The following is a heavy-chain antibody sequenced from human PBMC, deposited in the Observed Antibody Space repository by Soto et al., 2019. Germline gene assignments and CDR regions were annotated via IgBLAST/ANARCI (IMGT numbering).Heavy chain of an antibody. CDR1: GFTFSSYA. Sequence: PGGSLRLSCAASGFTFSSYAMSWVRQAPGKGLEWVSAISGSGGSTYYADSVKGRFTISRDNSKNTLYLQMNSLRAEDTAVYYCAGPHYYDSSGYYYYYYGMDVWGQGTTVTVSS. D-gene: IGHD3-22*01. V-gene: IGHV3-23*01. J-gene: IGHJ6*02. CDR3: AGPHYYDSSGYYYYYYGMDV. CDR2: ISGSGGST.